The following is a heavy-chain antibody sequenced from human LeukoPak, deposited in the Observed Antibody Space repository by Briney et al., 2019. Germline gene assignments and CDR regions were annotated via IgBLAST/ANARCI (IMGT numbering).Heavy chain of an antibody. Sequence: IPSETLSLTCTVCGGSISSYYWSWIRQPAGKGLEWIGRIYTSGSTNYNPSLKSRVTMSVDTSENQFSLKLSSVTAADTAVYYCARGNWINLNDIYTNWFDPWGQGTLVTVSS. J-gene: IGHJ5*02. V-gene: IGHV4-4*07. CDR2: IYTSGST. CDR1: GGSISSYY. D-gene: IGHD1-1*01. CDR3: ARGNWINLNDIYTNWFDP.